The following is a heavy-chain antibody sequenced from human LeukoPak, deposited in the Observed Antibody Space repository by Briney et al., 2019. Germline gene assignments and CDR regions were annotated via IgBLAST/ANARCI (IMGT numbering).Heavy chain of an antibody. V-gene: IGHV4-61*01. J-gene: IGHJ4*02. Sequence: SETLSLTCTVSGGSVSSGSYYWSWIRQPPGTGLEWIGYIYYSGSTNYNPSLKSRVTISVDTSKNQFSLKLSSVTAADTAVYYCARSIMITSQFDYWGQGTLVTVSS. CDR1: GGSVSSGSYY. CDR3: ARSIMITSQFDY. D-gene: IGHD3-16*01. CDR2: IYYSGST.